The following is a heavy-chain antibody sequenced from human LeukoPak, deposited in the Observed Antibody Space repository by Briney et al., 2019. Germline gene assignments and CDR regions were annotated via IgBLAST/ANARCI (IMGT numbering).Heavy chain of an antibody. V-gene: IGHV4-39*01. J-gene: IGHJ3*02. D-gene: IGHD3-22*01. CDR3: ARSRITMIVVVLGDAFDI. CDR1: GGSISSSSYY. CDR2: IYYSGST. Sequence: PSETLSLTCTVSGGSISSSSYYWGSIRQPPGKWLEWIGSIYYSGSTYYNPSLKSRVTISVDTSKNQFSLKLSSVTAADTAVYYCARSRITMIVVVLGDAFDIWGQGTMVTVSS.